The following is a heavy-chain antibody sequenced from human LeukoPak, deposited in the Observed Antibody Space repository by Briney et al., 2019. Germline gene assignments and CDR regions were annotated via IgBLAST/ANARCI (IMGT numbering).Heavy chain of an antibody. CDR1: GFTVSSNY. V-gene: IGHV3-53*01. J-gene: IGHJ6*02. D-gene: IGHD2-15*01. Sequence: PGGSLRLSCAGSGFTVSSNYMGWVRQAPGKVLEWVSVIYSGGSTYYADSGKGRFTISRDNSKNTLYLQMNSLRAEDTAVYYCARELGYCSGASCYFKYYGMDVWGQGTTVTVFS. CDR2: IYSGGST. CDR3: ARELGYCSGASCYFKYYGMDV.